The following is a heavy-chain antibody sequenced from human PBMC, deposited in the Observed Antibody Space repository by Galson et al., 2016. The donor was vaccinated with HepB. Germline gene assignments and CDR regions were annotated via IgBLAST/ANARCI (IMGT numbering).Heavy chain of an antibody. V-gene: IGHV1-69*06. D-gene: IGHD3-10*01. CDR2: IIPFFGTT. CDR1: GDTFHTYG. J-gene: IGHJ6*02. CDR3: ARDRGVLWFGQSSEFLGREV. Sequence: SVKVSCKASGDTFHTYGISWVRQAPGQGLEWMGGIIPFFGTTNYAQKFQGRVTVIADKSTTTAYMQLRGLRSEDTAVYYCARDRGVLWFGQSSEFLGREVWGPGTTVTVSS.